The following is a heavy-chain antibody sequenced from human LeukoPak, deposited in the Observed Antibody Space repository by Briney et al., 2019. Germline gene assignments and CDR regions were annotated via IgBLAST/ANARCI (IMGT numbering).Heavy chain of an antibody. Sequence: PSETLSLTCTVSGGSISSYYWSWIRQPPGKGLEWIGYIYYSGSTNYNPSLKSRVTMSIDTSKNQFSLELNSVTAADTAVYYCARDDFPRGFSYGFFDFWGQGTQVTVSS. V-gene: IGHV4-59*12. D-gene: IGHD5-18*01. CDR3: ARDDFPRGFSYGFFDF. CDR2: IYYSGST. CDR1: GGSISSYY. J-gene: IGHJ4*02.